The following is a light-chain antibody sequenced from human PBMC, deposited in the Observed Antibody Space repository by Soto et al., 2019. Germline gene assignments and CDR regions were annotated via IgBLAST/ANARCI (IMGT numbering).Light chain of an antibody. V-gene: IGKV3-20*01. CDR2: GAS. CDR1: QSVSSNN. J-gene: IGKJ2*03. Sequence: PEDRATLSCRASQSVSSNNLAWYQQKSGQAPRLLIYGASSRATGIPDRFSGSGSGTDFTLTISRLEPEDSAVYYCQQYGGSPPYSFGQGTKLESK. CDR3: QQYGGSPPYS.